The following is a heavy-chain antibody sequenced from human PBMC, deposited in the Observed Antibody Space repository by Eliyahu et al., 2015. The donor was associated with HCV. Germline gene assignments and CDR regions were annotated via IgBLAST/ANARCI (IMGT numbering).Heavy chain of an antibody. CDR2: ISGSGDTT. V-gene: IGHV3-23*01. CDR1: GXXFGRXX. Sequence: VQLLXSGGGLLQPGGSXRXSCAASGXXFGRXXMSGVRQAPGKGLGWVSIISGSGDTTYYADSVKGRFTISRDNSKDTLYLQMNSLRAEDTAVYYCAKGNYDEYRRGFDSWGQGTLVTVSS. D-gene: IGHD4-17*01. J-gene: IGHJ4*02. CDR3: AKGNYDEYRRGFDS.